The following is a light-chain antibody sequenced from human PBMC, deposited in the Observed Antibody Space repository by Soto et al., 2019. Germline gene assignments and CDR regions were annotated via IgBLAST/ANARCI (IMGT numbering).Light chain of an antibody. J-gene: IGLJ3*02. CDR3: SSYTSTNTLV. CDR1: RSDVGGYKY. CDR2: EFS. V-gene: IGLV2-14*01. Sequence: QSVLAQPASVSGSPGQSITISCTGTRSDVGGYKYVSWYQQHPGKVPKLLISEFSNRPSGVSNRFSGAKSGNTASLTISGLQAEDEADYYCSSYTSTNTLVFGGGTKLTVL.